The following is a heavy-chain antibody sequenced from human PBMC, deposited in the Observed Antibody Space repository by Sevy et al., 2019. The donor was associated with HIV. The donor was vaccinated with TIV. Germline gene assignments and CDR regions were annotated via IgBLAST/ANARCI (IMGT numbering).Heavy chain of an antibody. CDR3: ARKYDSSGYFDY. CDR2: IGGSGGSGDET. J-gene: IGHJ4*02. D-gene: IGHD3-22*01. CDR1: GFTFSNYA. V-gene: IGHV3-23*01. Sequence: GGSLRLSCAASGFTFSNYAMNWVRQAPGKGLEWVSGIGGSGGSGDETNYADSVKGRFTISRNDSKNSLYLQLNSLRAEDTAIYYCARKYDSSGYFDYWGQGTLVTVSS.